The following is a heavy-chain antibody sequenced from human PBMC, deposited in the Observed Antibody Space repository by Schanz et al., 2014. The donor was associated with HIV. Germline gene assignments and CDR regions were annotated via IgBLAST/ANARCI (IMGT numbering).Heavy chain of an antibody. CDR1: GFTFDEYA. D-gene: IGHD2-15*01. Sequence: VQLVESGGGVVQPGRSLRLSCAASGFTFDEYAMNWVRQAPGKGLEWVSFISGTGGSTYYTDSVKGRFTISRDNFKDTLYLQMNSLRAEDTAVYYCARGSGPYYYYYGMDVWGQGTTVTVSS. CDR2: ISGTGGST. J-gene: IGHJ6*02. V-gene: IGHV3-23*04. CDR3: ARGSGPYYYYYGMDV.